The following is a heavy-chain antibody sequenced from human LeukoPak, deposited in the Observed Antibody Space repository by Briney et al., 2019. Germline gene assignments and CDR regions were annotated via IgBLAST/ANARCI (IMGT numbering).Heavy chain of an antibody. CDR2: ISPTGSTT. CDR1: GFSFSGHW. CDR3: ARSGDTNRNWFDP. J-gene: IGHJ5*02. D-gene: IGHD1-14*01. Sequence: GGSLRLSCTASGFSFSGHWMHWARQLPGKGLVWVSRISPTGSTTSYADSVKGRFTVSRDNAKNTLYVQMNSLRAEDTAVYYCARSGDTNRNWFDPWGQGTLVTVSS. V-gene: IGHV3-74*01.